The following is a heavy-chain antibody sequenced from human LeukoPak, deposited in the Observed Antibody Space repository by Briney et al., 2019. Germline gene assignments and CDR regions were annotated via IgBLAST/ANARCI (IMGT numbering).Heavy chain of an antibody. J-gene: IGHJ4*02. D-gene: IGHD3-10*01. Sequence: GGSLRLSCAASGFTFSSYAMSWVRQAPGKGLEWVSAISGSADRTYYADSVKGRFTISRDNSKNTLYLQMNSLRPEDTAIYYCAKESPYGSGSRNFYFHYWGQGTLVTVSS. CDR1: GFTFSSYA. CDR2: ISGSADRT. V-gene: IGHV3-23*01. CDR3: AKESPYGSGSRNFYFHY.